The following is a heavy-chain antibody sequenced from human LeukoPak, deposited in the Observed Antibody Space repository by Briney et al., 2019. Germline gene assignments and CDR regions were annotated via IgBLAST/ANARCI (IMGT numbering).Heavy chain of an antibody. D-gene: IGHD2-15*01. CDR2: IGTAGDT. J-gene: IGHJ5*02. Sequence: GGSLRLSCAASGFTFSSYDMHWVRHATGKGLEWVSAIGTAGDTYYPGSVKGRFTISRENAKNSLYLQMNSLRAGDTAVYYCAREICSGGSCYFWFDPWGQGTLVTVSS. CDR1: GFTFSSYD. CDR3: AREICSGGSCYFWFDP. V-gene: IGHV3-13*01.